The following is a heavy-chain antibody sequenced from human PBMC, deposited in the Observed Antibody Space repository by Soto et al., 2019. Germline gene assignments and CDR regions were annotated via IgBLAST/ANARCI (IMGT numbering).Heavy chain of an antibody. CDR1: GYTLTELS. CDR3: ATRNQHYDFWSGYYPKRAFDI. CDR2: FDPEDGET. D-gene: IGHD3-3*01. V-gene: IGHV1-24*01. Sequence: ASVKVSCKVSGYTLTELSMHWVRQAPGKGLEWMGGFDPEDGETIYAQKFQGRVTMTEDTSTDTAYMELSSLRSEDTAVYYCATRNQHYDFWSGYYPKRAFDIWGQGTMVTVSS. J-gene: IGHJ3*02.